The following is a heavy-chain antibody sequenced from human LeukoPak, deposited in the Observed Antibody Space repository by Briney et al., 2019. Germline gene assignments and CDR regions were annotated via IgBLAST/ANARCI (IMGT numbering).Heavy chain of an antibody. CDR1: GFTFSSYW. CDR3: ATEWHDAFDI. V-gene: IGHV3-7*01. J-gene: IGHJ3*02. Sequence: GGSLRLSCAASGFTFSSYWMSWVRQAPGKGLEWVANIKQDGSEKYYVDSVKGRVTISRDNAKNSLYLQMNSLRAEDTAVYCCATEWHDAFDIWGQGTMVTVSS. CDR2: IKQDGSEK. D-gene: IGHD3-3*01.